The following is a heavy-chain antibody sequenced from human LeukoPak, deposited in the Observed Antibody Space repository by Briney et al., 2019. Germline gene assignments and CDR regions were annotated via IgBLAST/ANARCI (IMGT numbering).Heavy chain of an antibody. CDR3: ARLGSRGDF. V-gene: IGHV1-8*01. Sequence: ASVKVSCKASGYTFTSYDINWVRQATGQGLEWMGWMNPNSANTGYAQRFQGRVIMTRNTSINTAYMELSRLRFDDTALYYCARLGSRGDFWGQGTLVTVSS. D-gene: IGHD3-10*01. CDR1: GYTFTSYD. J-gene: IGHJ4*02. CDR2: MNPNSANT.